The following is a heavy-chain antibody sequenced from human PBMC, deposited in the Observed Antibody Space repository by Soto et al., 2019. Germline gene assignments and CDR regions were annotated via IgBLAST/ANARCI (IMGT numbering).Heavy chain of an antibody. D-gene: IGHD3-10*01. CDR3: AKFRAGLGSQTDS. J-gene: IGHJ4*02. CDR2: AGVSGATT. V-gene: IGHV3-23*01. Sequence: EVQLLESGGNLVQPGGSLRLSCAASGFTFSSYAMSWVRQAPGKGLEWVSTAGVSGATTYYTDSVKGRFTISRDNSNNTLFLQMHSLRAEDTAIYYCAKFRAGLGSQTDSWGQGTLVTVSS. CDR1: GFTFSSYA.